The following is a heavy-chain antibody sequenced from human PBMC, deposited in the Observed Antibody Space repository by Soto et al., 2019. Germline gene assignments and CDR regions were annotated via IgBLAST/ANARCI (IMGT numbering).Heavy chain of an antibody. CDR1: GFTFSSYW. V-gene: IGHV3-74*01. J-gene: IGHJ6*02. Sequence: GGSLRLSCAASGFTFSSYWMHWVRQAPGKGLVWVSRINSDGSSTSYADSVKGRFTISRDNAKNTLYLQMNSLRAEDTAVYYCARAVGSGSYPYYYYGMDVWGQGTTVTVSS. D-gene: IGHD3-10*01. CDR2: INSDGSST. CDR3: ARAVGSGSYPYYYYGMDV.